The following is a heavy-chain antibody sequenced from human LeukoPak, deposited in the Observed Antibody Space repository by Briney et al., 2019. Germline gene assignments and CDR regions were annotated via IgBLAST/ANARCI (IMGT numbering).Heavy chain of an antibody. V-gene: IGHV1-2*02. Sequence: ASVKVSCKASGYTFTGYYMHWVRQAPGQGLEWMGWINPNSGGTNYAQKFQGRVTVTRDTSISTAYMELSRLRSDDTAVYYCARDIYGDYGGTFDYWGQGTLVTVSS. J-gene: IGHJ4*02. CDR2: INPNSGGT. CDR3: ARDIYGDYGGTFDY. CDR1: GYTFTGYY. D-gene: IGHD4-17*01.